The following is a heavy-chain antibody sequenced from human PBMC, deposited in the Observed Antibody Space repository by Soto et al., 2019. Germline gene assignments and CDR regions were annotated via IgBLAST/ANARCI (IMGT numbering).Heavy chain of an antibody. Sequence: QITLKESGPTLVKPTQTLTLTCTFSGFSLSTSGVGVGWIRQPPGKALEWLAVIHWNDDNHYSPFLESRLTVTKDTSNNQVALTMPNMDPADTATSYCVHRRVNSGRGYWGQGTLVTVSS. V-gene: IGHV2-5*01. CDR1: GFSLSTSGVG. J-gene: IGHJ4*02. CDR2: IHWNDDN. CDR3: VHRRVNSGRGY. D-gene: IGHD2-8*02.